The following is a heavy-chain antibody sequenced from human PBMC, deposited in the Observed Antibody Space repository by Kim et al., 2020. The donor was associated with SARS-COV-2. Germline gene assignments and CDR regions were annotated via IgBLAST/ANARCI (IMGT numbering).Heavy chain of an antibody. J-gene: IGHJ4*02. CDR3: AKVFSSDFVWVRYFDY. V-gene: IGHV3-23*01. CDR2: ISGSGGGT. CDR1: GFAFSSYA. D-gene: IGHD3-16*01. Sequence: GGSLRLSCAASGFAFSSYAVSWVRQAPGKGLEWVSSISGSGGGTYYADSVKGRFTISRDNSRNTVSLQMNILRADDTAIYYCAKVFSSDFVWVRYFDYWGQGILVTVSS.